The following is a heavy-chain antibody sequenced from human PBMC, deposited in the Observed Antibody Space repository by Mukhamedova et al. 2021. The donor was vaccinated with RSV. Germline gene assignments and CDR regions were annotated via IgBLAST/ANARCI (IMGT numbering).Heavy chain of an antibody. V-gene: IGHV1-69*01. D-gene: IGHD7-27*01. J-gene: IGHJ2*01. Sequence: YAQKFQGRVTITADESTSTAYMELSSLRSEDTAVYYCARDLAGDPVRYFDLWGRGTLVTVSS. CDR3: ARDLAGDPVRYFDL.